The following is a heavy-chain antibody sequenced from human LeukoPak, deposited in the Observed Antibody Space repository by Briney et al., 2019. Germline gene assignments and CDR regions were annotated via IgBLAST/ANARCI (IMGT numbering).Heavy chain of an antibody. J-gene: IGHJ4*02. V-gene: IGHV3-7*01. CDR3: ARDPYSSSWSGDY. CDR1: GFIFKKYW. Sequence: GGSLRLSCAASGFIFKKYWMNWVRQVPGKGLECLANIKEDGSETYYADSVKGRFTISRDNPKNSLYLQMNSLRAEDTAVYYCARDPYSSSWSGDYWGQGTLVTVSS. D-gene: IGHD6-13*01. CDR2: IKEDGSET.